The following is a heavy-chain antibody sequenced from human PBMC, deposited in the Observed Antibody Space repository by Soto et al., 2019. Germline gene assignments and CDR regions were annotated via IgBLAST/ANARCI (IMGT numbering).Heavy chain of an antibody. CDR1: GGSSSRCQHY. J-gene: IGHJ5*01. CDR3: ARRVGGSSWCDF. CDR2: IYSGGTA. Sequence: LETLSLNRRVPGGSSSRCQHYRVWIPQPPGKGLEWIGNIYSGGTAYYNPSLKSRVTISLDTSKNQFSLKLNSVTAADTAVYYCARRVGGSSWCDFWGQGTLVTVSS. D-gene: IGHD3-10*01. V-gene: IGHV4-39*01.